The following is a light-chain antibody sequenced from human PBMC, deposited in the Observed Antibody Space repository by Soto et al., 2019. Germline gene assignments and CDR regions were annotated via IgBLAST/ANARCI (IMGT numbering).Light chain of an antibody. CDR2: TAS. CDR3: QQPHSFPRT. V-gene: IGKV1-12*01. J-gene: IGKJ1*01. Sequence: APIGGRVTKNCRASQTIGSWLAWYQQKPGEAPRLLIFTASLMHTGIPPRFSGSGSGTDFTLTISSLQPEDFATYYCQQPHSFPRTFGQGTKVAIK. CDR1: QTIGSW.